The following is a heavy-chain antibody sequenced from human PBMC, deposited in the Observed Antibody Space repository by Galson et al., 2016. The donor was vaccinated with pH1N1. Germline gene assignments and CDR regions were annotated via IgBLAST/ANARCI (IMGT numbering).Heavy chain of an antibody. CDR2: INQDGSVK. CDR3: ASLGAYADNLPYLYGMGV. D-gene: IGHD1-1*01. J-gene: IGHJ6*02. Sequence: SLRLSCAASGFSLSTFWMTWVRQAPGKGLEWVANINQDGSVKYYLDSVKGRFTISRDNARNSLFLQMNSLRAEDTAVYYCASLGAYADNLPYLYGMGVWGQGTTVTVSS. V-gene: IGHV3-7*01. CDR1: GFSLSTFW.